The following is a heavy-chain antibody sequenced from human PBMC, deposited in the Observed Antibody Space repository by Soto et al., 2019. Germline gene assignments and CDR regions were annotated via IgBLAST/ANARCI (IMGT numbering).Heavy chain of an antibody. CDR1: GGLISGGGYF. Sequence: SETLSLTCAVSGGLISGGGYFWTWIRQPPGKGLEWIGYMYHSGSPLYNPSLKSRATISIDLSKNQFSLKLSSVTAADTAVYYCARSPNPGDPTYYFDYWGQGTLVTVSS. V-gene: IGHV4-30-2*01. CDR3: ARSPNPGDPTYYFDY. D-gene: IGHD4-17*01. J-gene: IGHJ4*02. CDR2: MYHSGSP.